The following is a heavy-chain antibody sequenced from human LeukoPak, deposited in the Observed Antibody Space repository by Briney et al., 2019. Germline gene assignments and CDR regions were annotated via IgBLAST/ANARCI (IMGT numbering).Heavy chain of an antibody. CDR2: TKQDGSEK. V-gene: IGHV3-7*01. Sequence: GGSLRLSCAASGFTFSSYWMSWVRQAPGKGLEWVANTKQDGSEKYYVDSVKGRFTISRDNAKNSLYLQMNSLRAEDTAVYYCARGVEEYYYDSSGYYYFDYWGQGTLVTVSS. CDR3: ARGVEEYYYDSSGYYYFDY. J-gene: IGHJ4*02. D-gene: IGHD3-22*01. CDR1: GFTFSSYW.